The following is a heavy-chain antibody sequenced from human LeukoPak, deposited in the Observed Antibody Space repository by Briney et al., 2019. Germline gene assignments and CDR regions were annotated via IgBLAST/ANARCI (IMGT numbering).Heavy chain of an antibody. CDR2: ISSSRTT. D-gene: IGHD6-13*01. Sequence: GGSLRLSCAASGFPFSSYSMNWVRQAPGEGLEWVSYISSSRTTSYADSVKGRFTISRDNAKNSLYLQMNSLRAEDTAVYYCARVGYSSSWSPSDYWGQGALVTVSS. J-gene: IGHJ4*02. V-gene: IGHV3-48*04. CDR1: GFPFSSYS. CDR3: ARVGYSSSWSPSDY.